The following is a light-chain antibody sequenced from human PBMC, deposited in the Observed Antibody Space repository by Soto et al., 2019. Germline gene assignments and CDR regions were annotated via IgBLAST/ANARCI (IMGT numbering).Light chain of an antibody. CDR2: AAS. CDR3: LQHNSYPLT. Sequence: DIQMTQSPSAMSASVGDRVTITCRASQGISNHLAWFQQKPGKVPKRLMSAASSLQSGVPSRFSGSGSGTEFTLTISSLQPADFATYYCLQHNSYPLTFGGGTKVEIK. J-gene: IGKJ4*01. CDR1: QGISNH. V-gene: IGKV1-17*03.